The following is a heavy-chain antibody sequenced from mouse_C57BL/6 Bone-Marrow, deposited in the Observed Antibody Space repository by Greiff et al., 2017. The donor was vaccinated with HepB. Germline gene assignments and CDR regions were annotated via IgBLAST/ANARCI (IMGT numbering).Heavy chain of an antibody. J-gene: IGHJ4*01. D-gene: IGHD2-4*01. Sequence: VQLQQSGPELVKPGASVKIPCKASGYTFTDYNMDWVKQSHGKSLEWIGDINPNNGGTIYNQKFKGKATLTVDKSSSTAYMELRSLTSEDTAVYYGAKSRSGDYGRDYYAMDYWGQGTSVTVSS. CDR1: GYTFTDYN. CDR2: INPNNGGT. V-gene: IGHV1-18*01. CDR3: AKSRSGDYGRDYYAMDY.